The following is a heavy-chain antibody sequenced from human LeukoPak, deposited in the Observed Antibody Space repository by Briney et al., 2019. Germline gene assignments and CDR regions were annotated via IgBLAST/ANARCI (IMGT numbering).Heavy chain of an antibody. V-gene: IGHV4-59*02. J-gene: IGHJ3*02. CDR2: IYYSERT. Sequence: SETLSLTCTVSGGSVSRYSWTWIRQPPGKGLEWIAHIYYSERTNNNPSLQSRVTIPLDTSKNQFSLKLASVTAADTAVYYCARGIVGTTHDAFDIWGQGTMVTVSS. D-gene: IGHD1-26*01. CDR3: ARGIVGTTHDAFDI. CDR1: GGSVSRYS.